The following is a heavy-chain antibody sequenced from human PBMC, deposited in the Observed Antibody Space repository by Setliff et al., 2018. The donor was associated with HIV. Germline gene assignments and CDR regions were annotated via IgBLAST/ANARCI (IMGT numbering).Heavy chain of an antibody. CDR2: INTGNENT. V-gene: IGHV1-3*04. D-gene: IGHD1-26*01. CDR3: ARVSGGRPGNYYYAMDV. J-gene: IGHJ6*02. Sequence: ASVKVSCKASGYTFSQYALHWVRQAPGQRLEWMGWINTGNENTRYSQKFQGRVSIIRDTSANTAYTELTNLRSDDSAIYYCARVSGGRPGNYYYAMDVWGQGTTVTVSS. CDR1: GYTFSQYA.